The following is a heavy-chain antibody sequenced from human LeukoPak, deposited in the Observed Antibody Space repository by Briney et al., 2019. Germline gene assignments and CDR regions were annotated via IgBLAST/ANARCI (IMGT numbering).Heavy chain of an antibody. CDR2: ITRSSSAI. CDR1: GFTFRSYA. J-gene: IGHJ4*02. V-gene: IGHV3-48*02. CDR3: ARESSIDY. Sequence: GGSLRLSCAASGFTFRSYAMSWVRQAPGKGLEWVSYITRSSSAIYYADSVKGRFTISRDNAKNSLYLQMNNLRDEDTAVYYCARESSIDYWGQGTLVTVSS.